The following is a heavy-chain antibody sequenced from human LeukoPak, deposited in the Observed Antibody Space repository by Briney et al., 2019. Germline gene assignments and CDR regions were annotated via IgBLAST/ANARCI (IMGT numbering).Heavy chain of an antibody. CDR3: ARVAGSGLNWFDP. CDR1: GGSISSYY. CDR2: IYYSGST. D-gene: IGHD3-10*01. Sequence: SETLSLTCTVSGGSISSYYWSWIRQPPGKGLEWIGYIYYSGSTNYNPSLKSRVTISVDTSKNQFSLKLSSVTAADTAVYYCARVAGSGLNWFDPWGQGTLVTVSS. J-gene: IGHJ5*02. V-gene: IGHV4-59*01.